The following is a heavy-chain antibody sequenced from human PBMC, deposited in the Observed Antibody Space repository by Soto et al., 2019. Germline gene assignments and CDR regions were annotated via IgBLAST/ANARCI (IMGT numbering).Heavy chain of an antibody. Sequence: GGSLRLSCAASGFTFSSYWMSWVRQAPGKGLEWVANIKQDGSEKYYVDSVKGRFTISRDNAKNSLYLQMNSLRAEDTAVYYCARDLPASILSIAVAGDFDYWGQGTLVTVSS. D-gene: IGHD6-19*01. V-gene: IGHV3-7*01. CDR2: IKQDGSEK. J-gene: IGHJ4*02. CDR1: GFTFSSYW. CDR3: ARDLPASILSIAVAGDFDY.